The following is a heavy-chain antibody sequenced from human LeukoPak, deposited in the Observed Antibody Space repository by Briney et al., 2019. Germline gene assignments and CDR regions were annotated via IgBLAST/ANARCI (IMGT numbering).Heavy chain of an antibody. CDR2: INHSGST. D-gene: IGHD6-13*01. CDR3: ARVGIAAAVEDY. CDR1: GGSFNGYY. V-gene: IGHV4-34*01. Sequence: PSETLSLTCAVYGGSFNGYYWSWIRQPPGKGLEWIGEINHSGSTNYNPSLKSRVTISVDTSKNQFSLKLSSVTAADTAVYYCARVGIAAAVEDYWGQGTLVTVSS. J-gene: IGHJ4*02.